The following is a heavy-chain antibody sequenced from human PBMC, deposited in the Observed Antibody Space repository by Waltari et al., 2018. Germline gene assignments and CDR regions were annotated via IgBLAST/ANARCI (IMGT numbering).Heavy chain of an antibody. Sequence: QVQLVQSGAEVKKPGSSVKVSCKASGGTFSSYTISWVRQAPGQGLEWMGRIIPIRGIANDAQKFKGRVTITADKSTSTAYMELSSLRSEDTAVYYCARGITGTHTNPFDYWGQGTLVTVSS. CDR2: IIPIRGIA. J-gene: IGHJ4*02. CDR3: ARGITGTHTNPFDY. V-gene: IGHV1-69*02. CDR1: GGTFSSYT. D-gene: IGHD1-20*01.